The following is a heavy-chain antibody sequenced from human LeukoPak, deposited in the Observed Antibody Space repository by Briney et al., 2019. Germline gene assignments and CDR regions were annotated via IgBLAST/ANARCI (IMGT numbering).Heavy chain of an antibody. V-gene: IGHV3-21*01. CDR3: AREVRDTAMVDFDY. CDR2: ISSSSSYI. D-gene: IGHD5-18*01. Sequence: GGSLRLSCAASGFTFSSYSMNWVRQAPGKGLEWVSSISSSSSYIYYADSVKGRFTISRDNAKNSLYLQMNSLRAEDTAVYYCAREVRDTAMVDFDYWGQGTLVTVSS. J-gene: IGHJ4*02. CDR1: GFTFSSYS.